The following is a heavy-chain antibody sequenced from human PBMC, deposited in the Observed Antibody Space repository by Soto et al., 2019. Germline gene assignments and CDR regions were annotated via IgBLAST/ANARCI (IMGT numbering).Heavy chain of an antibody. CDR3: AKGYDSSGYYRNDAFDI. CDR2: ISASSGST. CDR1: GFTFGSYA. J-gene: IGHJ3*02. V-gene: IGHV3-23*01. Sequence: EVQLLESGGGLVQPGGPLRLSCAASGFTFGSYAMSWVRQAPGKGLEWVSGISASSGSTYYADSVKGRFTISRDNSKNTVYLQMNSLRVEDTAVYYCAKGYDSSGYYRNDAFDIWGQGTMVTVS. D-gene: IGHD3-22*01.